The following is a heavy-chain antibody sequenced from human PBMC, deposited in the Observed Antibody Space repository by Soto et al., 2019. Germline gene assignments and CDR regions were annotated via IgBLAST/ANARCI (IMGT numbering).Heavy chain of an antibody. Sequence: ASVKVSCKASGGTFSSYAISWVRRAPGQGLEWMGGIIPIFGTANYAQKFQGRVTITADESTSTAYMELSSLRSEDTAVYYCARGTRMTTFHNWFDPWGQGTLVTVSS. J-gene: IGHJ5*02. CDR1: GGTFSSYA. CDR3: ARGTRMTTFHNWFDP. CDR2: IIPIFGTA. V-gene: IGHV1-69*13. D-gene: IGHD3-16*01.